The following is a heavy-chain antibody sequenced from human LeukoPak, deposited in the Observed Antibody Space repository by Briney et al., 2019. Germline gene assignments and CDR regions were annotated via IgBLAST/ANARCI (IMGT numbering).Heavy chain of an antibody. CDR1: GVTLSTYA. CDR3: AKGSSPFDP. D-gene: IGHD2-15*01. Sequence: GGSLRLSCAASGVTLSTYAMSWVRQAPGKGLEWVSTISAGGGSTYSANSMKGRFTISRDNSKNTLYLQMNSLRAEDTAVYYCAKGSSPFDPWGQGTLVTVSS. J-gene: IGHJ5*02. V-gene: IGHV3-23*01. CDR2: ISAGGGST.